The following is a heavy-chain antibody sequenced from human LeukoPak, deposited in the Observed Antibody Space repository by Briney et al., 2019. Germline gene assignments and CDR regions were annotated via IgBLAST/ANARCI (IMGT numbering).Heavy chain of an antibody. CDR2: IKRDGSAK. CDR3: ARDGRSSSSGFDY. CDR1: GFTFSSYW. V-gene: IGHV3-7*01. J-gene: IGHJ4*02. D-gene: IGHD6-6*01. Sequence: PGGSLRLSCAASGFTFSSYWMTWVRQAPGRGLEWVANIKRDGSAKYYVDSVKGRFTISRDNAKNSLYLQMNSLRAGDTAVYYCARDGRSSSSGFDYWGQGTLVTVSS.